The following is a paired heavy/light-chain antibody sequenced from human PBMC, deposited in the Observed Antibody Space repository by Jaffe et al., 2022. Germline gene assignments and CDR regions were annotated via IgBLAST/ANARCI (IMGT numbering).Heavy chain of an antibody. CDR2: ISGSGGST. J-gene: IGHJ4*02. CDR3: AKDRASPVLLWFRVEDHYFDY. Sequence: EVQLLESGGGLVQPGGSLRLSCAASGFTFSSYAMSWVRQAPGKGLEWVSAISGSGGSTYYADSVKGRFTISRDNSKNTLYLQMNSLRAEDTAVYYCAKDRASPVLLWFRVEDHYFDYWGQGTLVTVSS. V-gene: IGHV3-23*01. D-gene: IGHD3-10*01. CDR1: GFTFSSYA.
Light chain of an antibody. CDR1: QSISSY. V-gene: IGKV1-39*01. J-gene: IGKJ2*01. CDR3: QQSYSTPPLYT. Sequence: DIQMTQSPSSLSASVGDRVTITCRASQSISSYLNWYQQKPGKAPKLLIYAASSLQSGVPSRFSGSGSGTDFTLTISSLQPEDFATYYCQQSYSTPPLYTFGQGTKLEIK. CDR2: AAS.